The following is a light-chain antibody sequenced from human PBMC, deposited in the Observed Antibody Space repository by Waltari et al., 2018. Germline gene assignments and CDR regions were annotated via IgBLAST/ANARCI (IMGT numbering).Light chain of an antibody. V-gene: IGKV1-5*03. Sequence: DIQLTQSPSTLSASVGARVTITCRASQSIYTWLVWYQLKPGKAPKLLISKASSLESGVPSRFSGSGSGTEFTLTISSLQPDDFATYYCQQYNSYLWTFGQGTKVEIK. J-gene: IGKJ1*01. CDR3: QQYNSYLWT. CDR1: QSIYTW. CDR2: KAS.